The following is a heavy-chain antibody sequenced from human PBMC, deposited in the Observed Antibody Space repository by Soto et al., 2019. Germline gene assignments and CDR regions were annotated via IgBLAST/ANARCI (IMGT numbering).Heavy chain of an antibody. CDR3: AKDLTRQLAYWLDP. D-gene: IGHD6-6*01. CDR1: GFSFTGYY. Sequence: ASVKVSCKASGFSFTGYYIHWLRQAPGQGLEWMGWINAHSGGTEYAQKFQGRVTLTRDTSISTAYMTLSSLRSDDTAIYYCAKDLTRQLAYWLDPWGQGTQVTV. V-gene: IGHV1-2*02. CDR2: INAHSGGT. J-gene: IGHJ5*02.